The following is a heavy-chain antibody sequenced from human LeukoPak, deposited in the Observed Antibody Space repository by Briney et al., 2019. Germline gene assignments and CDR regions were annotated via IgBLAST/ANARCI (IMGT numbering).Heavy chain of an antibody. CDR3: AREPRGGGDDAFDI. V-gene: IGHV4-39*07. Sequence: SETLSLTCTVSGGSISSSSYYWGWIRQPPGKGLEWIGSIYYSGSTYYNPSLKSRVTISVDTSKNQFSLKLSSVTAADTAVYYCAREPRGGGDDAFDIWGQGTMVTVSS. CDR2: IYYSGST. CDR1: GGSISSSSYY. J-gene: IGHJ3*02. D-gene: IGHD3-16*01.